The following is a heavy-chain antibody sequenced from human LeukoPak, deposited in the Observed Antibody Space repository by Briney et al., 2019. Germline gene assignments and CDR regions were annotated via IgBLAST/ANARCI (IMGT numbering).Heavy chain of an antibody. Sequence: SETLSLTCAVSGYSISSGYYWGWIRQPPGKGLEWIGSIYHSGSTYYNPSLKSRVTISVDTSKNQFSLKLSSVTAADTAVYYCARPLQNYDFWSGYYFWGQGTLVTVSS. CDR3: ARPLQNYDFWSGYYF. D-gene: IGHD3-3*01. CDR1: GYSISSGYY. CDR2: IYHSGST. V-gene: IGHV4-38-2*01. J-gene: IGHJ4*02.